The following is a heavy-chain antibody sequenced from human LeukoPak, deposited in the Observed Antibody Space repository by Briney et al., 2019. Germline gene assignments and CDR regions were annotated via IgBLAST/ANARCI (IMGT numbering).Heavy chain of an antibody. V-gene: IGHV1-46*01. CDR1: GYTFTSYY. CDR3: ASNLRSDSSGDYFDY. J-gene: IGHJ4*02. D-gene: IGHD3-22*01. CDR2: INPSGGST. Sequence: GASVKVSCKASGYTFTSYYMHWVRQAPGQGLEWMGIINPSGGSTSYAQKFQGRVTMARDTSTSTAYMELSSLRSEDTAVYYCASNLRSDSSGDYFDYWGQGTLVTVSS.